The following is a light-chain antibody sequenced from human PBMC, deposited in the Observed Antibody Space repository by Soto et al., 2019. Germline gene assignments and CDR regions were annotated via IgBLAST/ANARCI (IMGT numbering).Light chain of an antibody. CDR3: QQYDTYST. CDR2: DAS. CDR1: QSVSGW. Sequence: DIQMTQSPSTLSASVGDTVTVTCRASQSVSGWLAWYQQKPGEAPKLLIYDASNLGSGVPSRFSGSGSGTEFTLTISSLQPDDFATYYCQQYDTYSTFGQGTKVDIK. V-gene: IGKV1-5*01. J-gene: IGKJ1*01.